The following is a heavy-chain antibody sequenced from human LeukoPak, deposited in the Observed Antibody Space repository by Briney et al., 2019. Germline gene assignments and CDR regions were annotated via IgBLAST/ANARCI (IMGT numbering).Heavy chain of an antibody. J-gene: IGHJ5*02. CDR3: AADPLSLSGSYSS. Sequence: ASVKVSCKASGFTFTSSAMQWVRQARGQRLEWIGWIVVGSGNTNYAQKFQERVTITRDMSTSTAYMELSSLRSEDTAVYYCAADPLSLSGSYSSWGQGTLVTVSS. V-gene: IGHV1-58*02. CDR2: IVVGSGNT. CDR1: GFTFTSSA. D-gene: IGHD1-26*01.